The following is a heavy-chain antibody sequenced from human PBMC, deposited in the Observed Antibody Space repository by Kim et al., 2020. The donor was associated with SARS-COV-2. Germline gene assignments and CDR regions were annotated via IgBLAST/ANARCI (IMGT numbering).Heavy chain of an antibody. D-gene: IGHD4-17*01. V-gene: IGHV3-74*01. J-gene: IGHJ4*02. Sequence: GGSLRLSCAASGFTFSSYWMHWVRQAPGKGLVWVSRVTSDVGTRTYADSVKGRFTISRDNAKNTLYLQMNSLRGEDTAVYYCASRVTTSFDNWGQGTLVT. CDR3: ASRVTTSFDN. CDR1: GFTFSSYW. CDR2: VTSDVGTR.